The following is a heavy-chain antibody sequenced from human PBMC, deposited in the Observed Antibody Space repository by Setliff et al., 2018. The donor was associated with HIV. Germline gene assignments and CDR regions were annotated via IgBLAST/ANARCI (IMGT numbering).Heavy chain of an antibody. CDR3: ARDMDGRRGITAESPR. CDR2: INAGNGNT. V-gene: IGHV1-69*05. J-gene: IGHJ4*02. D-gene: IGHD3-16*01. Sequence: SVKVSCKASGGTFSSNYVYSWVRQAPGQRLEWMGWINAGNGNTNYAQKFQGRVTITTDESTSTAYMEPSSLRSEDTAVYYCARDMDGRRGITAESPRWGQGTLVTVSS. CDR1: GGTFSSNYV.